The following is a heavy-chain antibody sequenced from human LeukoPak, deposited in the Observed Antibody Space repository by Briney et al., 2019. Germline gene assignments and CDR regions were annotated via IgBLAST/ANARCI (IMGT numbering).Heavy chain of an antibody. V-gene: IGHV3-30-3*01. D-gene: IGHD6-19*01. CDR3: ARDPIAVAPGGYFDY. CDR1: GFTFSSYA. J-gene: IGHJ4*02. Sequence: GGSLRLSCAASGFTFSSYAMHWVRQAPGKGLEWVAVISYDGSNKYYADSVKGRFTISRDNSKNTLYLQINSLRAEDTAVYYCARDPIAVAPGGYFDYWGQGTLVTVSS. CDR2: ISYDGSNK.